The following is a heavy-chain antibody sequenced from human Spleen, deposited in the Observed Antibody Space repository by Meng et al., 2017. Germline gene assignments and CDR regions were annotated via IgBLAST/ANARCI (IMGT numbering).Heavy chain of an antibody. CDR2: IKQDGNEK. D-gene: IGHD7-27*01. CDR1: GFAFSRYW. Sequence: GGSLRLSCAASGFAFSRYWMSWVRQAPGKGLEWVANIKQDGNEKYYVDSVKGRFTISRDNTKNTLYLQMNSLRAEDTAVYYCARMGTGDSEGSFDYWGQGTLVTVSS. V-gene: IGHV3-7*01. J-gene: IGHJ4*02. CDR3: ARMGTGDSEGSFDY.